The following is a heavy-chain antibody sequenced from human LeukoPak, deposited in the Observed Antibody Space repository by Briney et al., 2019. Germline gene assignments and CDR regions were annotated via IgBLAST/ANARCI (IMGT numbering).Heavy chain of an antibody. CDR3: ARTLFS. V-gene: IGHV3-66*01. CDR1: GFTVSSNY. Sequence: GGPLRLSCAASGFTVSSNYMGWVRQAPGKGLEWVSVIYSGGSTYDADSVKGRFTISRDNSKNTLYLQMNSLRAEDTAVNYCARTLFSWGQGTLVTVSS. J-gene: IGHJ5*02. CDR2: IYSGGST.